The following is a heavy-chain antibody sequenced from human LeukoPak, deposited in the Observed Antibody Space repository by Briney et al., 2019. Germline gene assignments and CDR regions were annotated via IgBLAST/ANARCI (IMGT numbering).Heavy chain of an antibody. J-gene: IGHJ4*02. Sequence: ASVKVSCKASGYTFTSCGISWVRQAPGQGLEWMGWISAYNGNTNYAQKLQGRVTMTTDTSTSTAYMELRSLRSDDTAVYYCARTSYDSSGYYWGSYWGQGTLVTVSS. CDR1: GYTFTSCG. CDR2: ISAYNGNT. V-gene: IGHV1-18*01. CDR3: ARTSYDSSGYYWGSY. D-gene: IGHD3-22*01.